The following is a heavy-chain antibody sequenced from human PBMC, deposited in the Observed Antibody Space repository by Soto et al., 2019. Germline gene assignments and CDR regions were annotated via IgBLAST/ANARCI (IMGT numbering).Heavy chain of an antibody. CDR3: ARGANDYDFWSGYSKYDY. CDR1: GYSFTSYW. Sequence: GESLKISCKGSGYSFTSYWIGWVRQMPGKGLEWMGIIYPGDSDTRYSPSFQGQVTISADKSISTAYLQWSSLKASDTAMYYCARGANDYDFWSGYSKYDYWGQGTLVTVSS. V-gene: IGHV5-51*01. CDR2: IYPGDSDT. J-gene: IGHJ4*02. D-gene: IGHD3-3*01.